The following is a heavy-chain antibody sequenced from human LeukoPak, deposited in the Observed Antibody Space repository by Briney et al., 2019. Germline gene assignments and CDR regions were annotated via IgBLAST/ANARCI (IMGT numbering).Heavy chain of an antibody. D-gene: IGHD2-2*01. Sequence: GRSLRLSCAASGFTFSSYAMHWVRQAPGKGLEWVAVISYDGSNKYYADSVKGRFTISRDNSKNTLYLQMNSLRAEDTAVYYCARPYCSSTSCDAFDIWGQGTMVTVSS. CDR2: ISYDGSNK. CDR3: ARPYCSSTSCDAFDI. V-gene: IGHV3-30-3*01. J-gene: IGHJ3*02. CDR1: GFTFSSYA.